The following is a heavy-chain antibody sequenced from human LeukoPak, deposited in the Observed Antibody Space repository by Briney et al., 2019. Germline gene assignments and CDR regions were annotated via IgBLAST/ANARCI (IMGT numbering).Heavy chain of an antibody. CDR3: ARRMNDYVWGSYRSGYYFDY. CDR2: INHSGST. J-gene: IGHJ4*02. Sequence: PSETLSLTCAVYGGSFSGYYWSWIRQPPGKGLEWIGEINHSGSTNYNPSLKSRVTISVDTSKNQFSLKLRSVTAADTAVYYCARRMNDYVWGSYRSGYYFDYWGQGTLVTVSS. V-gene: IGHV4-34*01. D-gene: IGHD3-16*02. CDR1: GGSFSGYY.